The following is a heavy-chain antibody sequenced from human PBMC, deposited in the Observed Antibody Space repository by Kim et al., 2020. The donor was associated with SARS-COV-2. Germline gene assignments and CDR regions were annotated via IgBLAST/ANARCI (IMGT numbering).Heavy chain of an antibody. V-gene: IGHV1-69*04. J-gene: IGHJ5*02. D-gene: IGHD1-26*01. CDR3: ARDRWA. CDR2: PIPGIA. Sequence: PIPGIANYAQKCQGRVTSTADTSTSTAYMELSSLRSEDTAVYYCARDRWAWGQGTLVTVSS.